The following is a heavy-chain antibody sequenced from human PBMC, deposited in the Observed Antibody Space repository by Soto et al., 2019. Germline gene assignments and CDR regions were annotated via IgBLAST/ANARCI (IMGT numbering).Heavy chain of an antibody. J-gene: IGHJ4*02. Sequence: EVQLLESGGGLVQPGGSLRLSCAASGFTFSSYVMSWVRQAPGKGLEWVSGISGSGGSTYYADSVKGRFTISRDNSKNTLCLHMNSLRAEDTAVYYCATVACSYYFDYWGQGTLVTVSS. CDR1: GFTFSSYV. D-gene: IGHD3-10*02. CDR3: ATVACSYYFDY. V-gene: IGHV3-23*01. CDR2: ISGSGGST.